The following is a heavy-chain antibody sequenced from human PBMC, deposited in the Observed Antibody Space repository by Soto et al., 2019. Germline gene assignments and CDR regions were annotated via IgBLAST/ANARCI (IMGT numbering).Heavy chain of an antibody. J-gene: IGHJ4*02. CDR2: ISPKSGGN. Sequence: AAVQVSFKASGYTFINYYMHWLRQAPGQGLEGMGRISPKSGGNNYAQKFQGRVSMTWDTSLKTAYLELSSLISEDTAVYYCASPPGYISDSHYFDLWGQGTLVTVSS. CDR1: GYTFINYY. CDR3: ASPPGYISDSHYFDL. V-gene: IGHV1-2*02. D-gene: IGHD3-22*01.